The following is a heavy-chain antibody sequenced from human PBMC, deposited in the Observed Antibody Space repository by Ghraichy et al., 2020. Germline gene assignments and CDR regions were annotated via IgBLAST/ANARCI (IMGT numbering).Heavy chain of an antibody. CDR3: AKGSGSYYRHFDY. D-gene: IGHD1-26*01. CDR2: ITGSGGIT. CDR1: GFTFSSYA. Sequence: GGSLRLSCTVSGFTFSSYAMSWVRQAPGKGLEWDSTITGSGGITYYADSVKGRFTISRDNSKNTLYLEMNSLRAEDTAVYYCAKGSGSYYRHFDYWGQRTLVTVSS. V-gene: IGHV3-23*01. J-gene: IGHJ4*02.